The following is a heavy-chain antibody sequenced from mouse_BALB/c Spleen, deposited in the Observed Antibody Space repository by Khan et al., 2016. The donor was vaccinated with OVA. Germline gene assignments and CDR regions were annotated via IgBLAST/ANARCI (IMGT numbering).Heavy chain of an antibody. Sequence: VHLKQSGAELVKSRATVKLSCTASGFNIPDTYMHWLKQRPEQGLEWIGRIDPLNGNTKYDPMYQGKATITANTSSNTAYLQHSSLTSEDTAVYYCARMARKWGQGTTLTVSS. CDR3: ARMARK. CDR1: GFNIPDTY. CDR2: IDPLNGNT. V-gene: IGHV14-3*02. J-gene: IGHJ2*01.